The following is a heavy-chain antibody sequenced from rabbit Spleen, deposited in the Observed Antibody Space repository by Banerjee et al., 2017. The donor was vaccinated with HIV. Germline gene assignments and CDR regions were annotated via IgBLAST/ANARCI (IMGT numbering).Heavy chain of an antibody. J-gene: IGHJ6*01. V-gene: IGHV1S40*01. CDR3: ARDTSSSFSSYGMDL. Sequence: QSLEESGGDLVKPGASLTLTCTASGVSFSANSYMCWVRQAPGKGLEWIACIDTGSSGFTYFATWAKGRFTCSKTSSTTVTLQMTRLTAADTATYFCARDTSSSFSSYGMDLWGPGTLVPS. CDR1: GVSFSANSY. D-gene: IGHD1-1*01. CDR2: IDTGSSGFT.